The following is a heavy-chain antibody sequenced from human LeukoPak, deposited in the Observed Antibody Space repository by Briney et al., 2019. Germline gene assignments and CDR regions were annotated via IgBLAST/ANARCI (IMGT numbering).Heavy chain of an antibody. CDR3: ARRAVVVTATDMDV. CDR1: GFTFSSYA. D-gene: IGHD2-21*02. Sequence: PGGSLRLSCVASGFTFSSYAMSWVRQAPGKGLEWVSAISGSGGSTYYADSVKGRFTISRDNSKNTLYLQMNSLRAEDTAVYYCARRAVVVTATDMDVWGKGTTVTVSS. CDR2: ISGSGGST. V-gene: IGHV3-23*01. J-gene: IGHJ6*03.